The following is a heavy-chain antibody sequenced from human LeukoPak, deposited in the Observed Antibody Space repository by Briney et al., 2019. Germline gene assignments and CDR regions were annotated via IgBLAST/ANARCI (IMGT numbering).Heavy chain of an antibody. CDR3: ARGGGVAGTDY. Sequence: GGSLRLSCAASGFTFSSYEMNWVRQAPGKGLEWVSSISSSSSYIYYADSVKGRFTISRDNAKNSLYLQMNSLRAEDTAVYYCARGGGVAGTDYWGQGTLVTVSS. CDR1: GFTFSSYE. J-gene: IGHJ4*02. D-gene: IGHD6-19*01. CDR2: ISSSSSYI. V-gene: IGHV3-21*01.